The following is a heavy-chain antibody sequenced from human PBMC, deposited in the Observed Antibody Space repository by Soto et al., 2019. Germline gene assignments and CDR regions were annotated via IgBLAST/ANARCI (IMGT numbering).Heavy chain of an antibody. V-gene: IGHV1-69*13. CDR1: GGTFSSYA. J-gene: IGHJ4*02. CDR3: ARDRRGYYDSSGYSRYYFDY. D-gene: IGHD3-22*01. CDR2: IIPIFGTA. Sequence: SVKVSCKASGGTFSSYAISWVRQAPGQGLEWMGGIIPIFGTANYAQKFQGRVTITADEPTSTAYMELSSLRSEDTAVYYCARDRRGYYDSSGYSRYYFDYWGQGTLVTVSS.